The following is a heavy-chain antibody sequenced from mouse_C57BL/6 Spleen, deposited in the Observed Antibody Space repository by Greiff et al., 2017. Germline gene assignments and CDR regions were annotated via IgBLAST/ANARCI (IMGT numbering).Heavy chain of an antibody. CDR2: IDPEDGET. J-gene: IGHJ4*01. V-gene: IGHV14-2*01. D-gene: IGHD1-1*01. Sequence: VQLQQSGAEPVKPGALVKLSRPAFGFNIKDYHMHWVKQRTEQGLEWIGRIDPEDGETKYAPKFQGKATITADTSSNTAHLQLSSLTSEDTAVYYCARSGSNYAMDYWGQGTSVTVSS. CDR3: ARSGSNYAMDY. CDR1: GFNIKDYH.